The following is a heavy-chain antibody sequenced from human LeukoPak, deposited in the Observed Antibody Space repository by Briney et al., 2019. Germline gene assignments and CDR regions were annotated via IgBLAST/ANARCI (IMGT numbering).Heavy chain of an antibody. D-gene: IGHD2-21*02. V-gene: IGHV1-24*01. CDR1: GYTLTELS. Sequence: ASVKVSCKVSGYTLTELSMHWVRQAPGKGREWIGGFDPEDGETIYAQKFQGRVTMTEDTSTDTAYMELSSLRSENTAVYYCKGIVVVTASSDAFDIWGQGTIVTVSS. J-gene: IGHJ3*02. CDR3: KGIVVVTASSDAFDI. CDR2: FDPEDGET.